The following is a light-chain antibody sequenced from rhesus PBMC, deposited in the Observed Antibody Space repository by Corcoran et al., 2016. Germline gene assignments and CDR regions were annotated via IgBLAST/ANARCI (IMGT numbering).Light chain of an antibody. CDR1: QGISHY. Sequence: DIQMTQSPSSLSASVGDRVTITCRESQGISHYLSWYKQKPGKAPKPPIYYTSNLEIGVPLRFSGSGAGTDYTLTISSRQPEDIATYFCQQYYNSPFTFGPGTKLDIK. J-gene: IGKJ3*01. V-gene: IGKV1-66*01. CDR3: QQYYNSPFT. CDR2: YTS.